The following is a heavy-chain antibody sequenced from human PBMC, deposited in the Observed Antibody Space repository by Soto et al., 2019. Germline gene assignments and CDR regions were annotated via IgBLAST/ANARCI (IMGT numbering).Heavy chain of an antibody. CDR3: ARIPYYGSGSYGMDV. CDR2: IDWDDDK. V-gene: IGHV2-70*01. Sequence: GSGPTLVNPTQTLTLTCTFSGFSLSTSGMCVSWIRQPPGKALEWLALIDWDDDKYYSTSLKTRLTISKDTSKNQVVLTMTNMDPVVTSTYYCARIPYYGSGSYGMDVWGQGTTVTVSS. J-gene: IGHJ6*02. D-gene: IGHD3-10*01. CDR1: GFSLSTSGMC.